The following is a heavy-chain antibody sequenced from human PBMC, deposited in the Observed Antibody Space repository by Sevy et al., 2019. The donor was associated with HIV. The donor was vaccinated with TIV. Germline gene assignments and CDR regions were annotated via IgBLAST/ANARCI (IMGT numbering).Heavy chain of an antibody. CDR2: ISSSSSYI. D-gene: IGHD3-22*01. V-gene: IGHV3-21*01. CDR3: ARDGYYYDSSGSDY. Sequence: GGSLRLSCAASGFTFSSYSMNWDRQAPGKGLEWVSSISSSSSYIYYADSVKGRFTISRDNAKNSLYLQMNSLRAEDTAVYYCARDGYYYDSSGSDYWGQGTLVTVSS. J-gene: IGHJ4*02. CDR1: GFTFSSYS.